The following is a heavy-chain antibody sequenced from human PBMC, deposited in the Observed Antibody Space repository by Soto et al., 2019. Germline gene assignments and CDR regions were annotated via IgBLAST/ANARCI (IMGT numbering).Heavy chain of an antibody. Sequence: QVHLVASGGGLVKPGGSLRLSCVASGITLSDNYMAWIRQAPGKGLEWLSYISNNDYTTYYANSLKGRFTISRDNAKNSLYLQLSGLRVEDTAVYYCASGKWSLDYWGQGILVTVSS. V-gene: IGHV3-11*01. J-gene: IGHJ4*02. D-gene: IGHD2-8*01. CDR1: GITLSDNY. CDR2: ISNNDYTT. CDR3: ASGKWSLDY.